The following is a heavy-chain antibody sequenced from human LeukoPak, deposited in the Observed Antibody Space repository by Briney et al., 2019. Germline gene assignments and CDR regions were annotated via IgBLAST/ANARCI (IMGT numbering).Heavy chain of an antibody. CDR3: ARCDWSGSHGGYYFDY. J-gene: IGHJ4*02. Sequence: GGSLRLSCAASGFTFSSYGMHWVRQAPGKGLEWVAFIRYDGSKKYYADSVKGRFTVSRDNSKNTLYLQMISVRAEDTAVYYCARCDWSGSHGGYYFDYWGRGTLLTVSS. V-gene: IGHV3-30*02. CDR1: GFTFSSYG. D-gene: IGHD3-3*01. CDR2: IRYDGSKK.